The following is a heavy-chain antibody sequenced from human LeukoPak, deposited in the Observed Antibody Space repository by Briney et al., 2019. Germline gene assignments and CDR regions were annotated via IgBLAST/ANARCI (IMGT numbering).Heavy chain of an antibody. Sequence: GGSLRLSCAASGFTFSSYAMSWVRQAPGKGLGWVSAISGSGGSTYYADSVKGRFTISRDNAKNSLYLQMNSLRAEDTAVYYCARDGFRHIVVVPAAIHFDYWGQGTLVTVSS. D-gene: IGHD2-2*02. J-gene: IGHJ4*02. CDR3: ARDGFRHIVVVPAAIHFDY. CDR2: ISGSGGST. V-gene: IGHV3-23*01. CDR1: GFTFSSYA.